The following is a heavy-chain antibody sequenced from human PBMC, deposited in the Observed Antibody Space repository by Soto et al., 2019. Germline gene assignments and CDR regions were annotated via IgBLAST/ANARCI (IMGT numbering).Heavy chain of an antibody. D-gene: IGHD3-22*01. V-gene: IGHV4-30-2*05. CDR1: GGSISSGGYS. CDR3: ARTGYYDSSGYWFDP. J-gene: IGHJ5*02. Sequence: TLSLTCAVSGGSISSGGYSWSWIRQPPGKGLEWIGSLYHSGSTDYNPSVKSRVTISVDTSKNQFSLKLSSVTAADTAVYYCARTGYYDSSGYWFDPWGQGTLVTVSS. CDR2: LYHSGST.